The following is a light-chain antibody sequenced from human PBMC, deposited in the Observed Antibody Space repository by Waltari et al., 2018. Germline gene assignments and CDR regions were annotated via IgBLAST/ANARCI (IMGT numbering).Light chain of an antibody. V-gene: IGLV2-14*03. CDR3: ASYTSTNTVL. CDR1: HSDIGDYNF. Sequence: QSALTQPAPGSGSPGQPITISSAGTHSDIGDYNFVSWYQQHPGKAPKLMIFDVKRWHSGVSHRFSGSKAGNTASLTISGLQAEDEADYFCASYTSTNTVLFGGGTKVTVL. J-gene: IGLJ2*01. CDR2: DVK.